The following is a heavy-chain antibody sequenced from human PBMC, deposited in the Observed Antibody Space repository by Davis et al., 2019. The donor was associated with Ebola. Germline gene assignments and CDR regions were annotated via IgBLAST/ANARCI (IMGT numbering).Heavy chain of an antibody. D-gene: IGHD5-12*01. CDR2: IGSDGVHA. V-gene: IGHV3-21*04. CDR3: ATITPIDY. Sequence: PGGSLRLSCAGSGFTFSSYTMNWVRQAPGKGLEWVASIGSDGVHAFHADSVKGRFTISRDNAKNSLYLQMNSLRAEDTALYYCATITPIDYWGQGTLVTVSS. J-gene: IGHJ4*02. CDR1: GFTFSSYT.